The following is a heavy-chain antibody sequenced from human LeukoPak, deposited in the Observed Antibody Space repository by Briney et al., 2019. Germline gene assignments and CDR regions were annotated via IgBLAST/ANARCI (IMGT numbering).Heavy chain of an antibody. D-gene: IGHD6-13*01. CDR2: INIDGRRI. J-gene: IGHJ4*02. Sequence: GGSLRLSCAASTFTFSNYWIHWVRQAPGKGLVWVSRINIDGRRISYADSVKGRFTISRDNAKNTLYLQMHSLRAEDTAVYYCARVPATGTAFDDWGQGTLVTVSS. V-gene: IGHV3-74*01. CDR1: TFTFSNYW. CDR3: ARVPATGTAFDD.